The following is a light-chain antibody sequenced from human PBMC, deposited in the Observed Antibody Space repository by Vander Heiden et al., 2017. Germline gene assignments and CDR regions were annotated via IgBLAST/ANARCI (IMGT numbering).Light chain of an antibody. V-gene: IGLV2-8*01. CDR3: SSYAGNNNKV. CDR2: EVT. Sequence: QSALAQPPPASGPPGQSVAFSCTGSSSDVGGYEYVSWYQQHPGKAPKLIIYEVTKRSSGVPDRFSGSKSGNTASLTVSGLQAEDEADYYCSSYAGNNNKVFGTGTKVTVL. J-gene: IGLJ1*01. CDR1: SSDVGGYEY.